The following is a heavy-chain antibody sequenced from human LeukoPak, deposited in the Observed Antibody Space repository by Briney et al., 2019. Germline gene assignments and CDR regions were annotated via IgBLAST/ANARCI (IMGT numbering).Heavy chain of an antibody. CDR2: ISYDGSNK. D-gene: IGHD6-19*01. V-gene: IGHV3-30*03. J-gene: IGHJ5*02. Sequence: PGGSLRLSCAASGFTFSRHGMHWVRQAPGKGLEWVAVISYDGSNKYYADSVKGRFTISRDNSKNTLYLQMNSLRAEDTAVYYCARDPYSSGWYGWFDPWGQGTLVTVSS. CDR3: ARDPYSSGWYGWFDP. CDR1: GFTFSRHG.